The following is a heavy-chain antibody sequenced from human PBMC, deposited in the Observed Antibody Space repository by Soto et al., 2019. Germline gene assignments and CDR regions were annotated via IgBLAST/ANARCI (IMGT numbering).Heavy chain of an antibody. CDR1: GGSISGSY. CDR3: TKYRRTDSEGYSFDY. Sequence: PTETLSRTCTVSGGSISGSYWSWIRQTPGKVLEWVGYIHYSGSTNYNPSLKSRLTMSVDSPKKQFSLQLSSVTAADTAVYFCTKYRRTDSEGYSFDYGGQGALVNVSS. V-gene: IGHV4-59*01. D-gene: IGHD2-15*01. J-gene: IGHJ4*02. CDR2: IHYSGST.